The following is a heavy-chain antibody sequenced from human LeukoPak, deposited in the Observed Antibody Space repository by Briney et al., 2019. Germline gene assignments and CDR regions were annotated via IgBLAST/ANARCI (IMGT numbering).Heavy chain of an antibody. J-gene: IGHJ4*02. V-gene: IGHV4-34*01. CDR1: GGSFSGYY. CDR2: INHSGST. D-gene: IGHD3-22*01. Sequence: SETLSLTCAVSGGSFSGYYWSWIRQSPGKGLEWIGEINHSGSTNYNPSLKSRVTISVDTSKNQFSLKLSSVTAADTAVYYCARIGYYAQYFDYWGQGTLVTVSS. CDR3: ARIGYYAQYFDY.